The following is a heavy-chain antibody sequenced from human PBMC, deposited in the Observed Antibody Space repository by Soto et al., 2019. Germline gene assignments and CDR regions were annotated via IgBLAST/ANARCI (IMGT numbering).Heavy chain of an antibody. D-gene: IGHD6-13*01. Sequence: PSETLSLTCNVSGVTIRGYYWNWIRQPPGKTLEWIGSIYYTGGTNYNPSLKSRVTISVDTSKNHFSLKFNSLTAADTAAYHGASGTLSTIAAPDAWGQGTLVTVSS. J-gene: IGHJ5*02. V-gene: IGHV4-59*01. CDR1: GVTIRGYY. CDR3: ASGTLSTIAAPDA. CDR2: IYYTGGT.